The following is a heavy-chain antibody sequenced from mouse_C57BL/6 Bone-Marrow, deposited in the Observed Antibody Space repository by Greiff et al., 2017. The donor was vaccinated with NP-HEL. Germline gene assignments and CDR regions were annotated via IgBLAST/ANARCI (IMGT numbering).Heavy chain of an antibody. CDR2: IRNKANNHAT. V-gene: IGHV6-6*01. CDR1: GFTFSDAW. J-gene: IGHJ1*03. D-gene: IGHD1-1*01. CDR3: TGGRPPWWYFDV. Sequence: EVKLQESGGGLVQPGGSMKLSCAASGFTFSDAWMDWVRQSPEKGLEWVAEIRNKANNHATYYAESVKGRFTISRDDSKSSVYLQMNSLRAEDTGIYYCTGGRPPWWYFDVWGTGTTVTVSS.